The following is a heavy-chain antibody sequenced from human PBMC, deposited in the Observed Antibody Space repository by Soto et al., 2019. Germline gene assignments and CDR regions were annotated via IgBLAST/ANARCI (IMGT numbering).Heavy chain of an antibody. CDR1: GFTFISSW. D-gene: IGHD1-26*01. Sequence: PEGSLRLSCAASGFTFISSWMSWVRQAPGKGLEWVANINQDGGETYYVDSVKGRLTISRDNAKNSLSLQMSSLRAEDTAVYYCARELIVGPAEYFQHWGQGTLVTVSS. CDR3: ARELIVGPAEYFQH. V-gene: IGHV3-7*01. J-gene: IGHJ1*01. CDR2: INQDGGET.